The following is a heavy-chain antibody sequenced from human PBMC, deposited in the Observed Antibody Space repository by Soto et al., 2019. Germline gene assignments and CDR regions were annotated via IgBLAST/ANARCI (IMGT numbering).Heavy chain of an antibody. CDR3: ARDNVNXALQRGQYKYFYFGLDV. CDR2: FYNGIMT. J-gene: IGHJ6*02. D-gene: IGHD1-20*01. Sequence: GGSLRLSCTASGFSIAANYISWVRQAPGKGLGWLSVFYNGIMTYYADSVKGRFTVSLDSSKNTVYLQMNSLRAEDTAIYYCARDNVNXALQRGQYKYFYFGLDVWGQGTTVTVSS. CDR1: GFSIAANY. V-gene: IGHV3-53*01.